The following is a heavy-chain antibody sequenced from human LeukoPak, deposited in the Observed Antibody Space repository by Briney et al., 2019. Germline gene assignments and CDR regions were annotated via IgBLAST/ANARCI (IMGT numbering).Heavy chain of an antibody. CDR2: INPNSGGT. CDR3: ARDMVRGVISVY. V-gene: IGHV1-2*02. J-gene: IGHJ4*02. Sequence: ASVKVSCKASGYTFTGYYMHWVRQPPGQGLEWMGWINPNSGGTNYAQKFQGRVNMTRDTSISTAYMELSRLRSDDTAVYYCARDMVRGVISVYWGQGTLVTVSS. D-gene: IGHD3-10*01. CDR1: GYTFTGYY.